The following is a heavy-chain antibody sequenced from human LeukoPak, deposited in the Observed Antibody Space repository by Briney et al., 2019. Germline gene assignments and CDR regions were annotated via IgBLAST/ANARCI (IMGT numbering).Heavy chain of an antibody. D-gene: IGHD3-16*01. V-gene: IGHV4-59*11. J-gene: IGHJ4*02. CDR1: GGSITSHY. CDR2: INHNGYS. CDR3: ARSVYPHYYFDY. Sequence: SETLSLTCTVSGGSITSHYWNWIRQPPGKGLEWIGYINHNGYSNSNPSLKSRVTISRDTFKNQFSLKLNSVTAADTAVYYCARSVYPHYYFDYWGQATLVTVSP.